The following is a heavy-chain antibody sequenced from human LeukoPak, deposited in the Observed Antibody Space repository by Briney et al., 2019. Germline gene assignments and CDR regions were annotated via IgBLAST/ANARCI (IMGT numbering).Heavy chain of an antibody. CDR2: ISGSGGST. CDR1: GFTFSSYA. CDR3: AKPNFWSGYYTYTPPPDY. Sequence: GGSLRLSCAASGFTFSSYAMSWVRQAPGKGLEWVSAISGSGGSTYYADSVKGRFTISRDNSKNTLYLQMNSLRAEDTAVCYCAKPNFWSGYYTYTPPPDYWGQGTLVTASS. V-gene: IGHV3-23*01. J-gene: IGHJ4*02. D-gene: IGHD3-3*01.